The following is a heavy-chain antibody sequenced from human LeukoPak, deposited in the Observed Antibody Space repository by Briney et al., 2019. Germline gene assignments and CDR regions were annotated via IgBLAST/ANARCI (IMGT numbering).Heavy chain of an antibody. CDR1: GLTFNSYG. J-gene: IGHJ6*04. V-gene: IGHV3-33*01. D-gene: IGHD2-2*01. CDR2: IWYDGSNK. Sequence: PGRSLRLFCAASGLTFNSYGMHWVRQAPGKGLEWVAVIWYDGSNKYYADSVRGRFTISRDNSKNTLYLQMNSLRAEDTAVYYCARDLEVVPAAMDYYGMDVWGKGTTVTVSS. CDR3: ARDLEVVPAAMDYYGMDV.